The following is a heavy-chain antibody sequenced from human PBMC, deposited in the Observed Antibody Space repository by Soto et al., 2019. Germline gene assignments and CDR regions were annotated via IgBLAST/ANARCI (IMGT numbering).Heavy chain of an antibody. CDR3: ARRDVVEWPSGDSVVTANHEGYYYYYGIDD. CDR2: IIPMFGTA. Sequence: QVQLVQSGTEVKQPGSSVKVSCKASGGTFSSYAISWVRQAPGQGLEWMGGIIPMFGTAHYAQKFQGRVTITAYEPTGTGDMKLSSRRSEDTAVNYCARRDVVEWPSGDSVVTANHEGYYYYYGIDDWVQGTTDTVSS. D-gene: IGHD2-21*02. CDR1: GGTFSSYA. J-gene: IGHJ6*02. V-gene: IGHV1-69*01.